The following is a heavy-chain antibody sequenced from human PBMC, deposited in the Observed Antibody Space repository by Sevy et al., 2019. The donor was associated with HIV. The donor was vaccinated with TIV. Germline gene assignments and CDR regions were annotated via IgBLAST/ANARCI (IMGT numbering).Heavy chain of an antibody. Sequence: GGSLRLSCAGSGFSFHAYWMHWVRQAPGKGLEWLANINQDGSTNYYADSVKGRFTISRDNAKNLVYLQMNSLRPEDTGLYYCAIAIAAAAGFWGQGTLVTVSS. V-gene: IGHV3-7*01. CDR1: GFSFHAYW. CDR2: INQDGSTN. CDR3: AIAIAAAAGF. J-gene: IGHJ4*02. D-gene: IGHD6-13*01.